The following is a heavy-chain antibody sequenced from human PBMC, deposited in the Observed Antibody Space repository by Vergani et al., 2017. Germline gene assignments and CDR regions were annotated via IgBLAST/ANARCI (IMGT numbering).Heavy chain of an antibody. D-gene: IGHD3-22*01. Sequence: QVQLVQSGAEVKKPGASVKVSCKVSGYTLTELSMHWVRQAPGKGLEWMGGFDPEDGETIYAQKFQGRVTMTEDTSTDTAYMELSSLRSEDTAVYYCATDRLYYDSSGYYVGWYFDLWGRGTLVTVSS. CDR1: GYTLTELS. V-gene: IGHV1-24*01. J-gene: IGHJ2*01. CDR3: ATDRLYYDSSGYYVGWYFDL. CDR2: FDPEDGET.